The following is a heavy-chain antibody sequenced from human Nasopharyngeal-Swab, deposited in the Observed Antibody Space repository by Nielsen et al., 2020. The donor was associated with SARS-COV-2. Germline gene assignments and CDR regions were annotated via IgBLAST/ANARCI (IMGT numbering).Heavy chain of an antibody. CDR1: GASIDSHP. CDR2: ISNLGGT. CDR3: ARSRYFGRFLSPDDP. J-gene: IGHJ5*02. D-gene: IGHD3-10*01. Sequence: SETLSLTCTISGASIDSHPWSWIRQPPGRGLEWIGYISNLGGTNFNPSLKSRVIMSIDTSKNQLSLKLISVTSADTAIYYCARSRYFGRFLSPDDPWGQGTLVTVSS. V-gene: IGHV4-59*11.